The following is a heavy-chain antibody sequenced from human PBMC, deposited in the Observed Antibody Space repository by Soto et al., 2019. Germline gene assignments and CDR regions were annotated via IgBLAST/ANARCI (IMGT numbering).Heavy chain of an antibody. CDR1: GYTFTSYG. V-gene: IGHV1-18*01. Sequence: ASVKVSCKASGYTFTSYGISWVRQAPGQGLEWMGWISAYNGNTNYAQKLQGRVTMTTDTSTSTAYMELRSLRSDDTAVYYCARGRTRLAAAGYCGMDGWGQRHTVIVSS. CDR3: ARGRTRLAAAGYCGMDG. D-gene: IGHD6-13*01. J-gene: IGHJ6*02. CDR2: ISAYNGNT.